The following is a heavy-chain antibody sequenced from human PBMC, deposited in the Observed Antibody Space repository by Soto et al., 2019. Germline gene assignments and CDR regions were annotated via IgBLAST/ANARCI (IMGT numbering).Heavy chain of an antibody. CDR1: GVYISSGGYY. CDR2: IYYSGST. D-gene: IGHD5-18*01. J-gene: IGHJ6*02. V-gene: IGHV4-31*03. CDR3: ASRGYSYGFSLGMDV. Sequence: SETLSLTSTVSGVYISSGGYYWSWIRQHPGKGLEWIGYIYYSGSTYYNPSLKSRVTISVDTSKNQFSLKLSSVTAADTAVYYCASRGYSYGFSLGMDVWGQGTTVTVSS.